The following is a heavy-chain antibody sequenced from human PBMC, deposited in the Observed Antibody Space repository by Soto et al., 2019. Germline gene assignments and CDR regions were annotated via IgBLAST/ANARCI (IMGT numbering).Heavy chain of an antibody. Sequence: KPGGSLRLSCAASGFTFSSYSMNWVRQAPGKGLEWVSSISSSSSYIYYADSAKGRFTISRDNAKSSLYLQMNSLRAEDTAVYYCARDQGDYYDSSGYPHDAFDIWGQGTMVTVSS. CDR2: ISSSSSYI. CDR1: GFTFSSYS. V-gene: IGHV3-21*01. CDR3: ARDQGDYYDSSGYPHDAFDI. D-gene: IGHD3-22*01. J-gene: IGHJ3*02.